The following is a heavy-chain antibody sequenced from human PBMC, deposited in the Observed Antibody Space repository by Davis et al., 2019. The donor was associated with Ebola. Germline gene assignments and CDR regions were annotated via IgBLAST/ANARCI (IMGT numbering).Heavy chain of an antibody. CDR1: GFTFSNYG. J-gene: IGHJ4*02. Sequence: GESLKISCAASGFTFSNYGMNWVRQAPGKGLEWVSHINSDGTYIYYRDSVKGRFTISRDDAKSTLYLQMNSLRDDDTAIYYCATDPDGWLDFDYWGQGTLVTVSS. D-gene: IGHD6-19*01. CDR2: INSDGTYI. CDR3: ATDPDGWLDFDY. V-gene: IGHV3-48*02.